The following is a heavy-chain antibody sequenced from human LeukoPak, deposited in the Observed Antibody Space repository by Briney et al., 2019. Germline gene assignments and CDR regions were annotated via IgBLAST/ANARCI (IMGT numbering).Heavy chain of an antibody. J-gene: IGHJ4*02. CDR3: ARGLATAAAY. V-gene: IGHV3-48*04. CDR2: ISSSSSTI. CDR1: GFTFSSYS. Sequence: GGSLRLSCAASGFTFSSYSMNWVRQAPGKGLEWVSYISSSSSTIYYADSVKGRFTISRDNAKSSVYLQMNSLRAEDTALYYCARGLATAAAYWGQGTLVTVSS. D-gene: IGHD6-13*01.